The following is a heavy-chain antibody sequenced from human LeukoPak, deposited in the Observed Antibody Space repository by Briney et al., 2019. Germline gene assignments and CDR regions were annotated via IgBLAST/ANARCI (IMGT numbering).Heavy chain of an antibody. CDR3: AKGQVITSNLDS. D-gene: IGHD2/OR15-2a*01. CDR2: ISGGVGTI. CDR1: GFTFSSYE. J-gene: IGHJ4*02. V-gene: IGHV3-23*01. Sequence: PGGSLRLSCAASGFTFSSYEMNWVRQAPGKGLEWVSGISGGVGTIYYADSVKGRFTISRDSSKNTLYLQMNSLRAEDTAVYYCAKGQVITSNLDSWGQGTLVTVSS.